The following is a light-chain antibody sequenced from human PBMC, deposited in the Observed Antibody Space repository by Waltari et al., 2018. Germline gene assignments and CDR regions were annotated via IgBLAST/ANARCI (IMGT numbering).Light chain of an antibody. J-gene: IGKJ2*01. CDR1: QSLLYLSNNNDY. Sequence: DIVMTQSPDPLALSLGERATINCESSQSLLYLSNNNDYLAWFQQKPGQPPKLLISWASTRESGVPDRFSGSGSGTDFTLTISSLQAEDVALYFCQQYYSVPYTFGQGTKLEIK. V-gene: IGKV4-1*01. CDR3: QQYYSVPYT. CDR2: WAS.